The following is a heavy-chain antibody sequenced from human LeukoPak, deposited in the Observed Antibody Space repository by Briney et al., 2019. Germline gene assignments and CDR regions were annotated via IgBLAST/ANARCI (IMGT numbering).Heavy chain of an antibody. V-gene: IGHV3-9*01. CDR1: GFTFDDYA. CDR3: AKGSCSSTSCHFDY. D-gene: IGHD2-2*01. CDR2: ISWNSGSI. Sequence: GGSLRLSCAASGFTFDDYAMHWVRQVPGKGLEWVSGISWNSGSIDYADSVKGRFTISRDNAKNSLHLQMDSLRTEDTAFYYCAKGSCSSTSCHFDYWGQGTLVTVSP. J-gene: IGHJ4*02.